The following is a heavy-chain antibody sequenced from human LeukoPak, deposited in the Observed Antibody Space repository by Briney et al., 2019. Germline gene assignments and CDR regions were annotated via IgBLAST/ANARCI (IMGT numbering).Heavy chain of an antibody. D-gene: IGHD3-22*01. J-gene: IGHJ5*02. CDR2: IYHSGNT. CDR3: ARETYYYDSSVHTDYYNYFDP. CDR1: GYSISSGYY. V-gene: IGHV4-38-2*02. Sequence: SETLSLTCAVSGYSISSGYYWGWIRQPPGKGLEWIGTIYHSGNTYYNPSLRSRVTISVDTSKNQFSLRLSSVTAADTAVYYCARETYYYDSSVHTDYYNYFDPWGQGTLVTVSS.